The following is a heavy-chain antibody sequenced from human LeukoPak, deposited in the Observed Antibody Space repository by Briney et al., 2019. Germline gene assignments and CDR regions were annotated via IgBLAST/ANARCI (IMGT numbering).Heavy chain of an antibody. Sequence: ASETLSLTCTVSGGSISSGSYYWSWIRQPAGKGLEWIGRIYTSGSTNYNPSLKSRVTISVDTSKNQFSLKLSSVTAADTAVYYCARDRTNYYGSGKTNYYYYMDVWGKGTTVTISS. J-gene: IGHJ6*03. V-gene: IGHV4-61*02. D-gene: IGHD3-10*01. CDR3: ARDRTNYYGSGKTNYYYYMDV. CDR2: IYTSGST. CDR1: GGSISSGSYY.